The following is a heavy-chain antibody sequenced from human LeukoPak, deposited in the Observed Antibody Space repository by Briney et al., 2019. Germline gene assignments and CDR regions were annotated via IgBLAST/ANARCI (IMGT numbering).Heavy chain of an antibody. CDR3: ARTELGYAFDI. CDR2: IYYSGST. D-gene: IGHD3-10*01. V-gene: IGHV4-59*01. Sequence: PSETLSLTCTVSGGSISSYYWSWIRQPPGKGLEWIGYIYYSGSTNYNASLKSRVTISVDTSKNQFSLKLSSVTAADTAVYYCARTELGYAFDIWGQGTMVTVSS. J-gene: IGHJ3*02. CDR1: GGSISSYY.